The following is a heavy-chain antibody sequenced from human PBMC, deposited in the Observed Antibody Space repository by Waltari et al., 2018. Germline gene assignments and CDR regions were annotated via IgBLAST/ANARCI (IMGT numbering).Heavy chain of an antibody. CDR2: IFYSGIT. Sequence: QVQLQESGPGLVKPSETLSLTCTVSGGPSNSYYWSWIREPPGKGLEWIGHIFYSGITTYNPSLKSRVTISVDTSKNQFSLKLNSVTAADTAVYYCARHASMGDYPIDCWGRGTLVTVSS. V-gene: IGHV4-59*08. J-gene: IGHJ4*02. CDR3: ARHASMGDYPIDC. CDR1: GGPSNSYY. D-gene: IGHD4-17*01.